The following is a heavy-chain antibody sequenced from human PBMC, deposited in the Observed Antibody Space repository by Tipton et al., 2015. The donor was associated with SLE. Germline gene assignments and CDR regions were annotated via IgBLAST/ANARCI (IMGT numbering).Heavy chain of an antibody. CDR1: GGSISSGSYY. V-gene: IGHV4-61*09. Sequence: TLSLTCTVSGGSISSGSYYWSWIRQPAGKGLEWIGYIYTSGSTNYNPSLKSRVTISVDTSKNQFSLSLSSVTVAGTALYYCARHYDFLSGFDYWGQGTLVTVSS. D-gene: IGHD3-3*01. CDR2: IYTSGST. CDR3: ARHYDFLSGFDY. J-gene: IGHJ4*02.